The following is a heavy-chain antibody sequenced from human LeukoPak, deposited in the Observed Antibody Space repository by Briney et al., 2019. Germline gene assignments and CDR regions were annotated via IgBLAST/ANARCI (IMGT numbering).Heavy chain of an antibody. V-gene: IGHV3-13*01. Sequence: GGSLRLSCVASGFNFSKTDMHWVRQVTGKSLEWVSGIGSTGDTNYPGSVKGRFTISREIGKNSLYLQINGLRAEDTAVYYCASRTSRYYGLDVWGQGTTVTVSS. CDR3: ASRTSRYYGLDV. CDR2: IGSTGDT. J-gene: IGHJ6*02. CDR1: GFNFSKTD. D-gene: IGHD1-1*01.